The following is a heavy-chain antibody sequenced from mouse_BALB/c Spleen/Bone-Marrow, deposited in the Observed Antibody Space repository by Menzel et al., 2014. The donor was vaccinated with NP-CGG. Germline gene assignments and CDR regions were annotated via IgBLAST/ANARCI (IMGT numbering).Heavy chain of an antibody. J-gene: IGHJ4*01. CDR1: GFNIKDTY. CDR2: IDPANGNT. V-gene: IGHV14-3*02. CDR3: ARWEYDAMDY. D-gene: IGHD4-1*01. Sequence: VQLKESGAELVKPGASVKLSCTASGFNIKDTYMHWVKQRPEQGLEWIGRIDPANGNTKYDPKFQGKATITADTSSNTAYLQLSSLTSEDTAVHYCARWEYDAMDYWGQGTSVTVSS.